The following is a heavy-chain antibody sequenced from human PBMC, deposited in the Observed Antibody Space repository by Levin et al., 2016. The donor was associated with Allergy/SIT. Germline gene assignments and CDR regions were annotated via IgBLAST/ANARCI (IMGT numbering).Heavy chain of an antibody. D-gene: IGHD4-23*01. CDR3: APYGGNSS. CDR2: IIPILGIA. Sequence: WVRQAPGQGLEWMGRIIPILGIANYAQKFQGRVTITADKSTSTAYMELSSLRSEDTAVYYCAPYGGNSSWGQGTLVTVSS. V-gene: IGHV1-69*02. J-gene: IGHJ5*02.